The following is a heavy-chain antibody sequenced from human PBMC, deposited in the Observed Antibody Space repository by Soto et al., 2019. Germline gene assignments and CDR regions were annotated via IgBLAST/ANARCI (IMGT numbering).Heavy chain of an antibody. CDR2: TRNKANSYTT. Sequence: EVQLVESGGGFVQPGGSLRLSCAASGFSFSDHYMDWVRQAPGKGLQWVGRTRNKANSYTTEYAASVKGRFTISRDDSKNSLYLQMNSLNTDDTAVYFCVRVRGGGTYHFDYWGQGTLVTVSS. CDR3: VRVRGGGTYHFDY. CDR1: GFSFSDHY. V-gene: IGHV3-72*01. J-gene: IGHJ4*02. D-gene: IGHD3-10*01.